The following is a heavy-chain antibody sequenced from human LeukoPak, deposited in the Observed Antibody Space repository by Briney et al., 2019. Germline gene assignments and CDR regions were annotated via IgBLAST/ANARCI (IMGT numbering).Heavy chain of an antibody. CDR3: ARHVLTIRSWFDP. J-gene: IGHJ5*02. Sequence: SETLSLTCTVSGGSISSYYWSWIRQPPGKGLEWIGYIYYSGGTNYNPSLKSRVTISVDTSKNQFSLKLSSVTAADTAVYYCARHVLTIRSWFDPWGQGTLVTVSS. CDR1: GGSISSYY. CDR2: IYYSGGT. V-gene: IGHV4-59*08. D-gene: IGHD3-3*01.